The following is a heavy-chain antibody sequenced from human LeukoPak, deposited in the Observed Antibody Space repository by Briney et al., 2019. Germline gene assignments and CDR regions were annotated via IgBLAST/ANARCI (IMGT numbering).Heavy chain of an antibody. CDR3: ARVLVAMIVEYYFDY. J-gene: IGHJ4*02. D-gene: IGHD3-22*01. V-gene: IGHV3-11*01. CDR1: GFTFSDYY. CDR2: ISSSGSTI. Sequence: GGSLRLSCAASGFTFSDYYMSWIRQAPGKGLEWVSNISSSGSTIYYADSVKGRFTISRDNAKNSLYLQMNSLRAEDTAVYYCARVLVAMIVEYYFDYWGQGTLVTVSS.